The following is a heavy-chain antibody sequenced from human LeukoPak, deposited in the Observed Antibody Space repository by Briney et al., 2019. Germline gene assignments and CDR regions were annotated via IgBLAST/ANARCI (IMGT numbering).Heavy chain of an antibody. CDR3: ARHTRYSSSFRVFDY. Sequence: GESLKISCKGSGYSFTNYWIAWVRQMPGKGLEWMGIIYAGDSETRYSPSFQGQVTISADKSISTAYLQWSSLKASDSAMYYCARHTRYSSSFRVFDYWGQGTLVTVSS. D-gene: IGHD6-6*01. J-gene: IGHJ4*02. CDR2: IYAGDSET. V-gene: IGHV5-51*01. CDR1: GYSFTNYW.